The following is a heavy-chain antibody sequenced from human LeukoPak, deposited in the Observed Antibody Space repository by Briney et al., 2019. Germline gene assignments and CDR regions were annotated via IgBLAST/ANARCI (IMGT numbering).Heavy chain of an antibody. V-gene: IGHV3-74*01. Sequence: GGSLRLSCAVSGFAFSTYWMHWVRQAPGKGRVWVSLIHPGGSDTNYAASMKGRFTISRDNAKNTLYLQMDSLRADDTAVYYCARGYNYGMDVWGQGTTVTVSS. CDR1: GFAFSTYW. J-gene: IGHJ6*02. CDR2: IHPGGSDT. CDR3: ARGYNYGMDV. D-gene: IGHD2-2*02.